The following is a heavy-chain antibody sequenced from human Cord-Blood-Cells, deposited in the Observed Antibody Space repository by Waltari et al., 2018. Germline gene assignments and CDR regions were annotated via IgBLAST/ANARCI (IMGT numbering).Heavy chain of an antibody. CDR3: TRGHGSGSYSTDFDY. J-gene: IGHJ4*02. CDR2: IRSKAYGGTT. Sequence: EVQLVESGGGLVKPGRSLRLSCTASGFTLGDYAMSWFRQAPGRGLEWVGFIRSKAYGGTTEYAASVKGRFTISRDDSKSIAYLQMNSLKTEDTAVYYCTRGHGSGSYSTDFDYWGQGTLVTVSS. V-gene: IGHV3-49*05. D-gene: IGHD3-10*01. CDR1: GFTLGDYA.